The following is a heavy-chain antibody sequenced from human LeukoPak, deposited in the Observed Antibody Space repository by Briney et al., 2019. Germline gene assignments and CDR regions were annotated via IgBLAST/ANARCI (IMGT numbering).Heavy chain of an antibody. CDR1: GGSISSYY. J-gene: IGHJ3*02. V-gene: IGHV4-59*12. CDR2: IYYSGST. D-gene: IGHD3-22*01. Sequence: PSETLSLTCTVSGGSISSYYWSWIRQPPGKGLEWIGYIYYSGSTNYNPSLKSRVTISVDTSKNQFSLKLSSVTAADTAVYYCARDGYYYDSNGPHNAFDIWGQGTMVTVSS. CDR3: ARDGYYYDSNGPHNAFDI.